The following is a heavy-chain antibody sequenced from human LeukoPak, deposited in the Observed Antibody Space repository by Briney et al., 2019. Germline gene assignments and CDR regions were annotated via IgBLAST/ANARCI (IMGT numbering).Heavy chain of an antibody. J-gene: IGHJ3*02. CDR2: IYYSEST. CDR1: SGSISNYY. Sequence: PSETLSLPCTVSSGSISNYYWSWIRQPPGKGLEWIGYIYYSESTKYNPSLKSRLTISVDTSKNQFSLRLTSVTAADTAVYYCAGHISGATKELSAFDIWGQGTMVNVSS. CDR3: AGHISGATKELSAFDI. V-gene: IGHV4-59*08. D-gene: IGHD1-20*01.